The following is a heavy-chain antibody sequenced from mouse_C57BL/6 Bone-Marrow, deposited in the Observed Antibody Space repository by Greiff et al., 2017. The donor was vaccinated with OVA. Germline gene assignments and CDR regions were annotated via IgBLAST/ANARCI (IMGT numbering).Heavy chain of an antibody. CDR3: ARTVLYYFDY. CDR1: GFSLTSYG. V-gene: IGHV2-2*01. J-gene: IGHJ2*01. CDR2: IWRGGST. Sequence: VHLVESGPGLVQPSQSLSITCTASGFSLTSYGVHWVRQSPGKGLEWLGVIWRGGSTDYNAAFISRLSISKDNSKSQVFFKMNSLQADDTAIYYCARTVLYYFDYWGQGTTLTVSS.